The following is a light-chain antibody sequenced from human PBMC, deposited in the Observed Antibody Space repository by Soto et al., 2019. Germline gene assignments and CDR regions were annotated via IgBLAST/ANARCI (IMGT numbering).Light chain of an antibody. J-gene: IGLJ1*01. CDR2: AFT. Sequence: QSVRTQPPSVSGAPGQRVLISCTGTSSNIGAGYDVSWYQQLPGKAPKLLMYAFTTRPSGVPDRFSGSKSGPSASLAVTGLKVDDEAEYYCQAYDSSLRGYVFGAGTKVTAL. V-gene: IGLV1-40*01. CDR3: QAYDSSLRGYV. CDR1: SSNIGAGYD.